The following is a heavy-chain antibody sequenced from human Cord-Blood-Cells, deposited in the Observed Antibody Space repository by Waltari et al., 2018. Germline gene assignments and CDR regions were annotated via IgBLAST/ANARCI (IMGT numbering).Heavy chain of an antibody. CDR2: IYHSGST. CDR3: ARDIVGATDY. V-gene: IGHV4-38-2*02. D-gene: IGHD1-26*01. Sequence: QVQLQESGPGLVKPSETLSLTCAVSGYSISSGYYWGWIRQPPGKWLEWIGSIYHSGSTYYNPSLKSRVTIAVDTSKNQFSRKLSSVTAADTAVYYCARDIVGATDYWGQGTLVTVSS. CDR1: GYSISSGYY. J-gene: IGHJ4*02.